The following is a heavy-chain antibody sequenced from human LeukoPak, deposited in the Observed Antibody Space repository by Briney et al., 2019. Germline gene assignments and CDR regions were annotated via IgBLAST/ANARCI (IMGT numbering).Heavy chain of an antibody. CDR2: ISYDGSSK. Sequence: GRSLRLSCAASGFTFSSYAMHWVRQAPGKGLEWVAVISYDGSSKYYADSVKGRFTISRDNSKNTLYLQMNSLRAEDTAVYYCARDRVVAARPISYSFDYWGQGTLVTVSS. V-gene: IGHV3-30-3*01. CDR1: GFTFSSYA. D-gene: IGHD2-15*01. J-gene: IGHJ4*02. CDR3: ARDRVVAARPISYSFDY.